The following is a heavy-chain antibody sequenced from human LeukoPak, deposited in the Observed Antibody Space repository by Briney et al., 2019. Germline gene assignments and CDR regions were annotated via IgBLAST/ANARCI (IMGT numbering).Heavy chain of an antibody. V-gene: IGHV4-34*01. Sequence: SETLSLTCAVYGGSFSGYYWSWIRQPPGKGLEWIGEINHSGSTNYNPSLKSRVTISVDTSKNQFSLKLSSVTAADTAVYYCARGKYGSGSYYVRGTYFDYWGQGTLVTVSS. J-gene: IGHJ4*02. CDR3: ARGKYGSGSYYVRGTYFDY. CDR1: GGSFSGYY. CDR2: INHSGST. D-gene: IGHD3-10*01.